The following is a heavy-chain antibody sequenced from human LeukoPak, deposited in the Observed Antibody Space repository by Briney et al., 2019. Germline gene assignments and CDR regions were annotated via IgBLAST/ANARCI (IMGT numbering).Heavy chain of an antibody. Sequence: GGSLRLSCAASGFTFSSYGMHWVRQAPGKGLEWVAFIRYDGSNKYYADSVKGRFTISRDNSKNTLYLQMNSLRAEDTAVYYCAKELRTIVLMVYAPDYWGQGTLVTVSS. CDR1: GFTFSSYG. V-gene: IGHV3-30*02. D-gene: IGHD2-8*01. J-gene: IGHJ4*02. CDR2: IRYDGSNK. CDR3: AKELRTIVLMVYAPDY.